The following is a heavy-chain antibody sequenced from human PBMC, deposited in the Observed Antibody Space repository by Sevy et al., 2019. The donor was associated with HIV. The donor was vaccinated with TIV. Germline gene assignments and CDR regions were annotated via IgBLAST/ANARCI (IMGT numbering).Heavy chain of an antibody. V-gene: IGHV3-23*01. J-gene: IGHJ4*02. D-gene: IGHD2-8*01. CDR2: ISGSGGST. Sequence: GGSLRVSCAASGFTFSSYAMSWVRQAPGKGLEWVSAISGSGGSTYYADTVKGRFTISRDNSKNTLYLQRNSLRAEDTAVYYCAKGGMLSVPYFDYWGQGTLVTVSS. CDR1: GFTFSSYA. CDR3: AKGGMLSVPYFDY.